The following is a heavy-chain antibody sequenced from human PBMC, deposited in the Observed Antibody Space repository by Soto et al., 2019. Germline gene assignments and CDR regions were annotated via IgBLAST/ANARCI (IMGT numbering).Heavy chain of an antibody. J-gene: IGHJ5*02. CDR1: GFTFSDYY. Sequence: GGSLILSCAASGFTFSDYYMSWIRQAPGKGLEWVSYISSSSSYTNYADSVKGRFTISRDNAKNSLYLQMNSLGAEDTAVYYCARAWDSSNGNWFDPWGQGTLVTVSS. CDR2: ISSSSSYT. V-gene: IGHV3-11*03. D-gene: IGHD3-22*01. CDR3: ARAWDSSNGNWFDP.